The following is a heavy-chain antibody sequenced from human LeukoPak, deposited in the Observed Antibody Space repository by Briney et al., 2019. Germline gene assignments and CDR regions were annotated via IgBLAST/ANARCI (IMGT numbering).Heavy chain of an antibody. D-gene: IGHD3-10*01. V-gene: IGHV1-69*13. Sequence: GASVEVSCKASGGTFSSYAISWVRQAPGQGLEWMGGIIPIFGTANYAQKFQGRVTITADESTSTAYMELSSLRSEDTAVYYCARPFGMVQGVMADYYYMDVWGKGTTVTVSS. J-gene: IGHJ6*03. CDR2: IIPIFGTA. CDR1: GGTFSSYA. CDR3: ARPFGMVQGVMADYYYMDV.